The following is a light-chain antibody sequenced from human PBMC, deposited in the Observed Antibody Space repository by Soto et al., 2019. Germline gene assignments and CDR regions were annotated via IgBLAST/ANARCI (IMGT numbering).Light chain of an antibody. CDR3: CSYAGSSTPWV. CDR2: DVS. J-gene: IGLJ3*02. Sequence: QSALTQTASVSGSPGQSLTISCTGTSSDLGSYNLVSWYQQHPGKAPKLMIYDVSKRPSGVSNRFSASKSGNTASLTISGLQAGDEADYYCCSYAGSSTPWVFGGWTKLTVL. CDR1: SSDLGSYNL. V-gene: IGLV2-23*02.